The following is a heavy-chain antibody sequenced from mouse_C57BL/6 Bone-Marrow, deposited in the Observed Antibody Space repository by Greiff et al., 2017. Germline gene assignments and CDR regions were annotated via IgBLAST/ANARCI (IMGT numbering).Heavy chain of an antibody. CDR2: INPNNGGT. CDR3: ARGRLLRGY. CDR1: GYTFTDYY. V-gene: IGHV1-26*01. J-gene: IGHJ2*01. D-gene: IGHD1-1*01. Sequence: EVQLQQSGPELVKPGASVKISCKASGYTFTDYYMNWVKQSHGKSLEWIGDINPNNGGTSYNQKFKGKATLTVDKSSSTAYMELRSLTSEDSAVYYCARGRLLRGYWGQGTTLTVSS.